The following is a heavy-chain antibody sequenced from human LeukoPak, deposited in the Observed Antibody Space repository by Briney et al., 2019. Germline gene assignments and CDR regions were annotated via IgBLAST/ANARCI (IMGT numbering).Heavy chain of an antibody. CDR2: INHSGST. V-gene: IGHV4-34*01. Sequence: SETLCLTCAVYGGSFSAYYWSWIRQPPGKGLEWIGEINHSGSTNYNPSLKTRVTISVDTSKNQFSLKLSSVTAADTAVYYCARGRSRSRSFDYWGQGTLVTVSS. J-gene: IGHJ4*02. CDR1: GGSFSAYY. CDR3: ARGRSRSRSFDY.